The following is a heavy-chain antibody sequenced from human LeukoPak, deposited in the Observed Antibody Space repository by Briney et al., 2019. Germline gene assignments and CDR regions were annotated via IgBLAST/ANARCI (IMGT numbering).Heavy chain of an antibody. CDR1: GGSISSYY. J-gene: IGHJ4*02. D-gene: IGHD3-3*01. CDR3: ARSYVFWSGYQGYYFDY. CDR2: IYYSGST. V-gene: IGHV4-59*08. Sequence: PSETLSLTCTVSGGSISSYYWSWIRQPPGKGLEWIGYIYYSGSTNYNPSLKSRVTISVDTSKNQFSLKLSSVTAADTAVYYCARSYVFWSGYQGYYFDYWGQGTLVTVSS.